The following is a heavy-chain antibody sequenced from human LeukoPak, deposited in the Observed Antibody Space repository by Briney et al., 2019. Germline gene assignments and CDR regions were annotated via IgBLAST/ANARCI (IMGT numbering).Heavy chain of an antibody. CDR3: ARVTLGSYYSYYFDY. CDR1: GYSISSGYY. V-gene: IGHV4-38-2*02. CDR2: IYHSGST. J-gene: IGHJ4*02. D-gene: IGHD1-26*01. Sequence: SETLSLTCTVSGYSISSGYYWGWIRQPPGKGLEWIGSIYHSGSTYYNPSLKSRVTISVDTSKNQFSLKLSSVTAADTAVYYCARVTLGSYYSYYFDYWGQGTLVTVSS.